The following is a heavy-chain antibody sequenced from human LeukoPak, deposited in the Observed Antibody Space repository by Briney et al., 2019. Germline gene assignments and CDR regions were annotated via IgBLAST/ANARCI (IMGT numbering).Heavy chain of an antibody. J-gene: IGHJ4*02. D-gene: IGHD3-10*01. CDR2: INPNSGGT. Sequence: ASVKVSCTASGYTFTGYYMHWVRQAPGQGLEWGGWINPNSGGTNYAQKFQGRVTMTRDTSISTAYMELSRLRSDDTAVYYCARTVWFGDPPRDWGQGTLVTVSS. CDR1: GYTFTGYY. CDR3: ARTVWFGDPPRD. V-gene: IGHV1-2*02.